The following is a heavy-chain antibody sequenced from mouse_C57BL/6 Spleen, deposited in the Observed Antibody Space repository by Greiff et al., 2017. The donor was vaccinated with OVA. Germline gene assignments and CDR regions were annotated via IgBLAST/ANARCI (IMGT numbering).Heavy chain of an antibody. V-gene: IGHV1-5*01. J-gene: IGHJ2*01. CDR1: GYTFTSYR. Sequence: VQLQQSGTVLARPGASVKMSCKASGYTFTSYRMHWVKQRPGQGLEWIGDIYPGNSDTSYNQKFKGKAKLTAVTSASTAYMELRSLTNEDSAVYYCARGGDGNYLDYWGQGTTLTVSS. CDR2: IYPGNSDT. CDR3: ARGGDGNYLDY. D-gene: IGHD2-1*01.